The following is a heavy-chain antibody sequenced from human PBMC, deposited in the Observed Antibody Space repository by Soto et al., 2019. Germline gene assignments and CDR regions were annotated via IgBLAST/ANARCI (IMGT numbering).Heavy chain of an antibody. CDR3: ARALYGDYVDFDL. CDR2: IWYDGSNK. J-gene: IGHJ2*01. D-gene: IGHD4-17*01. Sequence: QVQLVESGGGVVQPGRSLRLSCAASGFTFSSYGMHWVRQAPGKGLEWVAVIWYDGSNKYYADSVKGRFTISRDNSKNTLYLQMNSLRAEDTAVYYCARALYGDYVDFDLWGRGTLVTVSS. CDR1: GFTFSSYG. V-gene: IGHV3-33*01.